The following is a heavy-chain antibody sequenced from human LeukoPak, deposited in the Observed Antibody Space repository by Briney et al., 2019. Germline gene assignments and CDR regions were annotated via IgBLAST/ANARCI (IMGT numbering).Heavy chain of an antibody. Sequence: PGGSLRLSWAASGFTFSSYAMSWVRQAPGKGLEWVSAISGSGGSTYYADSVKGRFTISRDNSKNTLYLQMNSLRAEDTAVYYCAKNRGLTTEPFDYWGQGTLVTVSS. CDR3: AKNRGLTTEPFDY. D-gene: IGHD4-11*01. V-gene: IGHV3-23*01. CDR2: ISGSGGST. CDR1: GFTFSSYA. J-gene: IGHJ4*02.